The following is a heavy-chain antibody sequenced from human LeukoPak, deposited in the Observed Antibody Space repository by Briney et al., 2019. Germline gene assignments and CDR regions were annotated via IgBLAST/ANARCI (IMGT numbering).Heavy chain of an antibody. D-gene: IGHD3-3*01. Sequence: GGSLRLSCTASGFTFGDYAMSWVRQAPGKGLEWVGFIRSKAYGGTTEYAASVKGRFTISRDDSKSIAYLQMNSLKTEDTAVYYCTSPRHVRFLEWLPSFDYWGQGTLVTVSS. V-gene: IGHV3-49*04. CDR2: IRSKAYGGTT. CDR1: GFTFGDYA. J-gene: IGHJ4*02. CDR3: TSPRHVRFLEWLPSFDY.